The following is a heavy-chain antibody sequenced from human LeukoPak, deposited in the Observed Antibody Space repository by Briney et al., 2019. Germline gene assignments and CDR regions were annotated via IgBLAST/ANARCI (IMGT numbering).Heavy chain of an antibody. D-gene: IGHD2-15*01. CDR1: GFTFSSYS. J-gene: IGHJ5*02. CDR2: ISSSSSTI. V-gene: IGHV3-48*01. Sequence: GGSLRLSCAASGFTFSSYSMNWVRQAPGKGLEWVSYISSSSSTIYYADSVKGRFTISRDNATNSLYLQMNSLRAEDTAVYYCARAHCSGGSCYWGNWFDPWGQGTLVTVSS. CDR3: ARAHCSGGSCYWGNWFDP.